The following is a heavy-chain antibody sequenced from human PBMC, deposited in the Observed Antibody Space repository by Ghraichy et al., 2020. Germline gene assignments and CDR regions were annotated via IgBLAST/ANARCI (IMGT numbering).Heavy chain of an antibody. CDR1: GFTFSSYS. D-gene: IGHD3-16*01. CDR2: ISSSSSTI. J-gene: IGHJ4*02. V-gene: IGHV3-48*01. Sequence: GESLNISCAASGFTFSSYSMNWVRQAPGKGLEWVSYISSSSSTIYYADSVKGRFTISRDNAKNSLYLQMNSLRAEDTAVYHCARTYGGFDYWGQGTLVTVSS. CDR3: ARTYGGFDY.